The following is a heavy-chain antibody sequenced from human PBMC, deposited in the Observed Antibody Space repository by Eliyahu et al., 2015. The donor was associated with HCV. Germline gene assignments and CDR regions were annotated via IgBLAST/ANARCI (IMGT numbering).Heavy chain of an antibody. J-gene: IGHJ3*02. V-gene: IGHV1-3*01. CDR2: INAGDGHT. Sequence: QVQLVQSGAEVREPGASVXVSCKVSGYSFTTYXIHWVRQAPGQWLEWMGWINAGDGHTEYSEKFQDRVIITWDTSASTAYMEVSSLRSEDTAVYYCASSLPHDWSDEHDALDIWGQGTAVTVSS. CDR3: ASSLPHDWSDEHDALDI. CDR1: GYSFTTYX. D-gene: IGHD1-1*01.